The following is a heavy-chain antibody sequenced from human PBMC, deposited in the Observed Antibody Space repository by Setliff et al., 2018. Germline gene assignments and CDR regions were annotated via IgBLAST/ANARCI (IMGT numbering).Heavy chain of an antibody. J-gene: IGHJ6*03. D-gene: IGHD5-18*01. CDR2: IHTSGST. V-gene: IGHV4-4*08. CDR1: GGSISGYY. Sequence: PSETLSLTCTVSGGSISGYYWTWIRQPPGKGLEWIGYIHTSGSTNYSPSLKSRITISLDTPKSQFSLRVTSVTAADTAVYYCAREGVDTRSSTDYRYYMDVWGKGTTVTVSS. CDR3: AREGVDTRSSTDYRYYMDV.